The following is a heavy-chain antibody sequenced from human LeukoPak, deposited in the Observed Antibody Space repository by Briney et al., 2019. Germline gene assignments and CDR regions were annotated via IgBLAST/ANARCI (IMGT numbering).Heavy chain of an antibody. D-gene: IGHD5-12*01. Sequence: GGSLRLSCAASGFTFNTYGMHWVRQAPGKGLEWVAVIWSDGSNKYYADSVKGRFTISRDNAKNSLYLQMNSLRAEDTAVYYCARGVGYSGYEYYYWGQGTLVTVSS. V-gene: IGHV3-33*01. CDR1: GFTFNTYG. J-gene: IGHJ4*02. CDR2: IWSDGSNK. CDR3: ARGVGYSGYEYYY.